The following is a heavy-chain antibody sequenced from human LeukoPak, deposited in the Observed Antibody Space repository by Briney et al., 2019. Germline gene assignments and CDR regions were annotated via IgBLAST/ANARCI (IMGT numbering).Heavy chain of an antibody. CDR3: ARRDDYHYYYGMDV. CDR1: GYTFTSYG. J-gene: IGHJ6*02. Sequence: GASVKVSCKASGYTFTSYGISWVRQAPGQGLEWMGWTSAYNGNTNYAQKLQGRVTMTTDTSTSTAYMELRSLRSDDTAVYYCARRDDYHYYYGMDVWGQGTTVTVSS. V-gene: IGHV1-18*01. CDR2: TSAYNGNT.